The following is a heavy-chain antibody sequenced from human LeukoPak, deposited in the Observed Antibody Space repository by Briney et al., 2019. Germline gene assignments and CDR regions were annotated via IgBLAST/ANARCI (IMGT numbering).Heavy chain of an antibody. Sequence: SQTLSLTCTVSGGSISSGSYYWSWIRQPARKGLEWIGRIHTSGSTNYNPSLKSRVTMSVDTSKNQFSLKLSSVTAADTAVYYCARDVSGGRLGGLDVWGKGTTVTVSS. D-gene: IGHD3-10*01. J-gene: IGHJ6*04. CDR2: IHTSGST. CDR1: GGSISSGSYY. CDR3: ARDVSGGRLGGLDV. V-gene: IGHV4-61*02.